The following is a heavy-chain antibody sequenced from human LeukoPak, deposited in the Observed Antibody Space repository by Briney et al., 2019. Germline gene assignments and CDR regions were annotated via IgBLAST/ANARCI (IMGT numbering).Heavy chain of an antibody. CDR1: GFTFSDYY. V-gene: IGHV3-11*01. CDR2: ISISGTTT. Sequence: GGSLRLSCAASGFTFSDYYMTWIRQTPGKGLEWVSYISISGTTTFYVDSVKGRFTISRDNTKNSLYLQVNSLRAEDTAMYYCARGTMASDFWGQGTLVTVSS. J-gene: IGHJ4*02. D-gene: IGHD3-10*01. CDR3: ARGTMASDF.